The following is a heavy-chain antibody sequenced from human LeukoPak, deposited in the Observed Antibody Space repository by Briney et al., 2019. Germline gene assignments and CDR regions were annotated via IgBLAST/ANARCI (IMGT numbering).Heavy chain of an antibody. CDR1: GGTFSSYA. D-gene: IGHD6-13*01. CDR2: IIPIFGTA. V-gene: IGHV1-69*05. Sequence: SVKVSCKASGGTFSSYAISWVRQAPGQGLEWMGRIIPIFGTANYAQKFQGRVTITTDESTSTAYMELSSLRSEDTAVYYCARDWLVAAAGLDYWGQGTLVTVTS. J-gene: IGHJ4*02. CDR3: ARDWLVAAAGLDY.